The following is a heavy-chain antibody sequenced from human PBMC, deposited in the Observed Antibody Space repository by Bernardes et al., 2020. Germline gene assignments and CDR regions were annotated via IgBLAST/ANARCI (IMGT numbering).Heavy chain of an antibody. J-gene: IGHJ4*02. CDR3: ARPLSSSRWGPFDY. CDR2: ISSSSSYI. V-gene: IGHV3-21*01. CDR1: GFTFSSYS. D-gene: IGHD6-13*01. Sequence: GGSLRLSCAASGFTFSSYSMNWVRQAPGKGLEWVSSISSSSSYIYYADSVKGRFTISRDNAKNSLYLQMNSLRAEDTAVYYCARPLSSSRWGPFDYWGQGTLVTVSS.